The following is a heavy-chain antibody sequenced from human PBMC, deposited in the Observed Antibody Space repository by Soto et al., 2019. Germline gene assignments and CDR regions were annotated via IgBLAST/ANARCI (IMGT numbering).Heavy chain of an antibody. Sequence: EVQLVETGGGLIQPGGSLRLSCAASGFTVSNTYMTWVRQPPGQGLECVSVIYTAGGTNYADSVKGRFIISRDNSKNTLYLQMNSLRAEATAVYYCARALPVAKGGFDPWGQGTLVTVSS. V-gene: IGHV3-53*02. CDR3: ARALPVAKGGFDP. CDR1: GFTVSNTY. J-gene: IGHJ5*02. D-gene: IGHD2-2*01. CDR2: IYTAGGT.